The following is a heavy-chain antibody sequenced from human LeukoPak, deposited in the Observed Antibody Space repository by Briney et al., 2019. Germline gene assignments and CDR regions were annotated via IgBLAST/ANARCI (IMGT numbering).Heavy chain of an antibody. Sequence: SETLSLTRTVSGGSISRYYRSWIRQPPGEGLEWIGYFYYSGSTNYNPSLKSRVTISVDTSKNQFSLKLSSVTAADTAVYYCARSYDSSGYYYVGAFDIWGQGSMVTVSS. CDR1: GGSISRYY. CDR2: FYYSGST. CDR3: ARSYDSSGYYYVGAFDI. J-gene: IGHJ3*02. V-gene: IGHV4-59*01. D-gene: IGHD3-22*01.